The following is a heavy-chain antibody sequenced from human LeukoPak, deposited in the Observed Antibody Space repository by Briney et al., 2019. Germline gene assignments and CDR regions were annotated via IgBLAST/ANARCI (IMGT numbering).Heavy chain of an antibody. CDR1: GFTFSSYS. Sequence: PGGSLRLSCAASGFTFSSYSMNWVRQAPGKGLEWVSSISSSSSYIYYADSVKGRFTISRDNAKNSLYLQMNSLRAEDTAVYYCARAEPCRRLGCASYNFDYWGQGTLVTVSS. D-gene: IGHD1-14*01. CDR3: ARAEPCRRLGCASYNFDY. CDR2: ISSSSSYI. V-gene: IGHV3-21*01. J-gene: IGHJ4*02.